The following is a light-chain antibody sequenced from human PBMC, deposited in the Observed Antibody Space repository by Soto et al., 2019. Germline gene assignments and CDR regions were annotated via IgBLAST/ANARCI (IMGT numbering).Light chain of an antibody. V-gene: IGKV1-6*01. J-gene: IGKJ2*01. CDR2: GAS. Sequence: ALQLTQSPSSLSASVGDRVTITCRASQGISSNLAWYQQKPGRAPKLLIFGASTLQSGVPSRFSGSGSGTDFTLTISSLQPEDFATYYCLQDYNYPYTFGQGTKLEIK. CDR3: LQDYNYPYT. CDR1: QGISSN.